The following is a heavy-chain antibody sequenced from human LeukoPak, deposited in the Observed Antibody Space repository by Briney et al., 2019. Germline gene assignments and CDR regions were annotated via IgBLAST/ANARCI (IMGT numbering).Heavy chain of an antibody. CDR2: IIPIFGTA. D-gene: IGHD5-18*01. V-gene: IGHV1-69*06. J-gene: IGHJ6*03. CDR3: ASLGYGYNYYYMDV. CDR1: GGTFSSYA. Sequence: ASVKVSCKASGGTFSSYAISWVRQAPGQGLEWMGGIIPIFGTANYAQKFQGRVTITADKSTSTAYMELSSLRSEDTAVYYCASLGYGYNYYYMDVWGKGTTVTVSS.